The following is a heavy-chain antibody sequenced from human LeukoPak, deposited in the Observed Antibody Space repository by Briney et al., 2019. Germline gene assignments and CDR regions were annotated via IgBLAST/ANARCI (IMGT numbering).Heavy chain of an antibody. Sequence: ASVKVSCKASGYTFTSYGISWVRQAPGQGLEWMGWISAYNGNTSYAQKLQGRVTMTTDTSTSTAYMELRSLRSDDTAVYYCARDREYSSSHYYYGMDVWGQGTTVTVSS. CDR1: GYTFTSYG. J-gene: IGHJ6*02. V-gene: IGHV1-18*01. CDR2: ISAYNGNT. CDR3: ARDREYSSSHYYYGMDV. D-gene: IGHD6-6*01.